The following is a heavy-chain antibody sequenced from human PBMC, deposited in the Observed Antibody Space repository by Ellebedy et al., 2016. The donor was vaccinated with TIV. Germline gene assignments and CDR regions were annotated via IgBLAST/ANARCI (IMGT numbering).Heavy chain of an antibody. J-gene: IGHJ5*02. Sequence: SETLSLTCTVSGGSISSYYWSWIRQPPGKGLEWIKYIYYSGSTNYNPSLKSRVTISVDTSKNQFSLKLSSVTAADTAVYYCARQVYDFWSGYYSISDNWFDPWGQGTLVTVSS. CDR3: ARQVYDFWSGYYSISDNWFDP. CDR2: IYYSGST. V-gene: IGHV4-59*08. CDR1: GGSISSYY. D-gene: IGHD3-3*01.